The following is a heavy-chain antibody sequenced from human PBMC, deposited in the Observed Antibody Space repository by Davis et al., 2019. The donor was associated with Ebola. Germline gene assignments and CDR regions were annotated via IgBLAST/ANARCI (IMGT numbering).Heavy chain of an antibody. J-gene: IGHJ1*01. CDR2: MYYSGST. CDR3: ARGKGVWDS. D-gene: IGHD1-26*01. Sequence: SETLSLTCSVSGGLISRSTYYWGWIRQPPGKGLEWIGSMYYSGSTHYNASLKSRVTVSLDTSNNQFSLRLNSVTAADTAVYYCARGKGVWDSWGQGTLVTVSS. CDR1: GGLISRSTYY. V-gene: IGHV4-39*01.